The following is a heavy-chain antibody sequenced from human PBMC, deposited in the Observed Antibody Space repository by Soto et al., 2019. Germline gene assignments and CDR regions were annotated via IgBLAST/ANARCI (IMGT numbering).Heavy chain of an antibody. V-gene: IGHV4-30-4*01. CDR3: ARWKTYYDILTGYYKGPFDY. CDR2: IYYSGST. Sequence: SETLSLTCTVSGGSISSGDYYWSWIRQPPGKGLDWIGYIYYSGSTYYNPSLKSRVTISVDTSKNQFSLKLSSVTAADTAVYYCARWKTYYDILTGYYKGPFDYWGQGTLVTVSS. D-gene: IGHD3-9*01. CDR1: GGSISSGDYY. J-gene: IGHJ4*02.